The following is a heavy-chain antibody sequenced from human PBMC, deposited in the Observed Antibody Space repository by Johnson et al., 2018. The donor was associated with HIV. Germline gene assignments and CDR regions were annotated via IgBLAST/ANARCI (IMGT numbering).Heavy chain of an antibody. D-gene: IGHD4/OR15-4a*01. CDR3: ARDLGLSENAFDL. CDR1: GFTFSYSA. Sequence: QVQLVESGGGLVQPGRSLRLSCAASGFTFSYSAFHWVRQPPGEGLEWVALISSDGNRKYYADSLKGRFTISRDNSKNTLYLQMNSLRGGDTAVYYCARDLGLSENAFDLWCRGTMVTVS. CDR2: ISSDGNRK. V-gene: IGHV3-30-3*01. J-gene: IGHJ3*01.